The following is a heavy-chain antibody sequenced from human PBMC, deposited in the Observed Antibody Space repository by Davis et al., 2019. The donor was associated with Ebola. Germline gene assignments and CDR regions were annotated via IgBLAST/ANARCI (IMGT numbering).Heavy chain of an antibody. CDR3: ARRSSYYNHYGMDV. CDR1: SDPISTATSYY. J-gene: IGHJ6*04. V-gene: IGHV4-39*01. CDR2: VYYSGST. Sequence: SETLSLTCSVFSDPISTATSYYCGWLRQPPGKGLEWLGSVYYSGSTYYNPSLRSRVAMSVDKSKNQISLRLSSVTAADTAVYYCARRSSYYNHYGMDVWGKGTTVTVSS. D-gene: IGHD1-26*01.